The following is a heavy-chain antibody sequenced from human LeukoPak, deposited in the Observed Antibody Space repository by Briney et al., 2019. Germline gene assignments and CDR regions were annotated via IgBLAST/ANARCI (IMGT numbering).Heavy chain of an antibody. CDR2: IIPIFGTA. CDR1: GGTFSSYA. CDR3: ASLIAAAVPFDY. V-gene: IGHV1-69*05. J-gene: IGHJ4*02. D-gene: IGHD6-13*01. Sequence: ASVKVSCKASGGTFSSYAISWVRQAPGQGLEWMGGIIPIFGTANYAQKFQGRVTITTDESTSTAYMELSSLRSEDTAVYYCASLIAAAVPFDYWGQGTLVTVSS.